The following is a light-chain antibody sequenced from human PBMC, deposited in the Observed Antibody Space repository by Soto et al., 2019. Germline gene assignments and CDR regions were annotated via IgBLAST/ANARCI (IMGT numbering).Light chain of an antibody. V-gene: IGLV2-14*03. CDR2: EVS. Sequence: QSALTQPASVSGCPGQSITISCSGTSSDSGAYDYVSWYQQHPGRTPKLIIYEVSHRFSGVSYRLSGSKSGNTTFLTISGLQAEDEGDYYCTLFALGRIYVFGSGTKLT. CDR3: TLFALGRIYV. CDR1: SSDSGAYDY. J-gene: IGLJ1*01.